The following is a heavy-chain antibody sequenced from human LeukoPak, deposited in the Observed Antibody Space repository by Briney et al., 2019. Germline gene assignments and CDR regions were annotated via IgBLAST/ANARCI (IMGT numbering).Heavy chain of an antibody. D-gene: IGHD3-10*01. V-gene: IGHV4-4*07. J-gene: IGHJ4*02. CDR3: ARDANYYGSGSYLSY. CDR2: IFTSGNT. CDR1: GGSISNYY. Sequence: SETLSLTCTVSGGSISNYYWSWLRQPAGKGLEWVGRIFTSGNTNYNPSLNSRVTMSIDTSKNQFFLNLSSVTAADTAVYYCARDANYYGSGSYLSYWGRGALVIVSS.